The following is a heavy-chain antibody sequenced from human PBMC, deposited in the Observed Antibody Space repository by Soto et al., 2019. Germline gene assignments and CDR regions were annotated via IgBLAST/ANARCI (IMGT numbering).Heavy chain of an antibody. J-gene: IGHJ4*02. CDR2: IYHSGST. CDR1: GGSISSGGYS. CDR3: AREGGLTYCGGDCYFDY. Sequence: SETLSLTCTVSGGSISSGGYSWGWIRQSPGKGLEWIGYIYHSGSTDNNPSLKSRVTISVDRTKNQFSLKLSSVTAADTAVYYCAREGGLTYCGGDCYFDYWGQGTLVTV. D-gene: IGHD2-21*02. V-gene: IGHV4-30-2*06.